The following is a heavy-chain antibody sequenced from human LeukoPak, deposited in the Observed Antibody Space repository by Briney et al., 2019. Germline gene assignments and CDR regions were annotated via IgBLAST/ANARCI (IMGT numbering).Heavy chain of an antibody. V-gene: IGHV3-23*01. Sequence: GGSVRLSCAASGFTFSSYAMSWVRQAPGKGLEWVSAISGSGGSTYYADSVKGRFTISRDNSKNTLYLQMNSLRAEDTAVYYCAKQVYDSSGYIFDYWGQGTLVTVSS. J-gene: IGHJ4*02. D-gene: IGHD3-22*01. CDR2: ISGSGGST. CDR3: AKQVYDSSGYIFDY. CDR1: GFTFSSYA.